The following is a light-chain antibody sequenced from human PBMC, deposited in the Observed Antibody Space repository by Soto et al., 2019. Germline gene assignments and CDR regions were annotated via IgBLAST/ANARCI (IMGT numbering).Light chain of an antibody. CDR1: SSNIGSNT. V-gene: IGLV1-44*01. CDR2: INN. Sequence: TTSQSFTISKSGSSSNIGSNTVNWYQQLPGTAPKLLIYINNQRPSRVPDLFSDAKSRTSSSLSISGLKSQDEADYSCAAWDESLIVYGFGSGTRV. J-gene: IGLJ1*01. CDR3: AAWDESLIVYG.